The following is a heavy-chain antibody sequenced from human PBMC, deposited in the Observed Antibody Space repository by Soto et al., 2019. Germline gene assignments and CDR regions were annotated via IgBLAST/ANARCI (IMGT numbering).Heavy chain of an antibody. J-gene: IGHJ5*02. D-gene: IGHD3-10*01. CDR2: IYPGDSDT. CDR1: GYSFTSYW. CDR3: ARGPPYYYGSGSYYNWFDP. Sequence: GESLKISCKGSGYSFTSYWIGWVRQMPGKGLEWMGIIYPGDSDTRYSPSFQGQVTISADKSISTAYLQWSSLKASDTAMYYCARGPPYYYGSGSYYNWFDPWGQGTLVTVSS. V-gene: IGHV5-51*01.